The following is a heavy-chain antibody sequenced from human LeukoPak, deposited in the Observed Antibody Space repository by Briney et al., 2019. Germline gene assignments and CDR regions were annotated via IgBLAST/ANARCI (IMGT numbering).Heavy chain of an antibody. V-gene: IGHV4-39*07. CDR2: IFYSGNT. D-gene: IGHD1-26*01. Sequence: PSETLSLTCTVSGVSISSSTYYWGWIRQPPGKGLEWIGSIFYSGNTYYNPSFKSRVTISVDTSKNQFSLKLSSVTAADTAVYYCARAPSIVGASHFDYWGQGTLVTVSS. J-gene: IGHJ4*02. CDR3: ARAPSIVGASHFDY. CDR1: GVSISSSTYY.